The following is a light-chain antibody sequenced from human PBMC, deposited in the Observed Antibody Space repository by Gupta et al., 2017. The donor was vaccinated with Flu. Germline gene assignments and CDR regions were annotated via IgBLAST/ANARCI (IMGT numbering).Light chain of an antibody. Sequence: AIRLTQPPSSFSASTGDRVTITCRASQGISSYLAWYQQKPGKAPKLLIYAASTLQSGVPSRCSGSGSGTDFTLTISCRQSEDFAAYYCQQYYSYPPLTFGGGTKVEIK. CDR3: QQYYSYPPLT. J-gene: IGKJ4*01. CDR1: QGISSY. CDR2: AAS. V-gene: IGKV1-8*01.